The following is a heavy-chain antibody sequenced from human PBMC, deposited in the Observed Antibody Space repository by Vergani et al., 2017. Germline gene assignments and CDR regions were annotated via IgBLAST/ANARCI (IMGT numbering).Heavy chain of an antibody. CDR3: ARGEGITILWYGSQRNWFDP. Sequence: QLQLQESGPGLVKPSETLSLTCTVSGGSISSSSYYWGWIRQPPGKGLEWIGYIYYSGSTYYNPSLKSRVIMSVDTSKNQFSLKLRSVTAADTAVYYCARGEGITILWYGSQRNWFDPWGQGTLVTVSS. CDR1: GGSISSSSYY. CDR2: IYYSGST. J-gene: IGHJ5*02. D-gene: IGHD3-3*01. V-gene: IGHV4-31*03.